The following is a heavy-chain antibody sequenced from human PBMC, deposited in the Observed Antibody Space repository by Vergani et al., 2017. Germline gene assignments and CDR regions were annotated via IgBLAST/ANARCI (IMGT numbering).Heavy chain of an antibody. CDR2: IRSDESRR. CDR3: AKEGGGYCSGGTCYPEY. V-gene: IGHV3-30*02. J-gene: IGHJ4*02. D-gene: IGHD2-15*01. CDR1: GFTCNSYG. Sequence: QVQLVESGGGVVQPGGSLRLSCAASGFTCNSYGMHWVRQAPGKGLEWVASIRSDESRRYYGDSMEGPFTISRDNSKNTLYLQMKSLRPEDTAVYYCAKEGGGYCSGGTCYPEYWGQGTLVIVSS.